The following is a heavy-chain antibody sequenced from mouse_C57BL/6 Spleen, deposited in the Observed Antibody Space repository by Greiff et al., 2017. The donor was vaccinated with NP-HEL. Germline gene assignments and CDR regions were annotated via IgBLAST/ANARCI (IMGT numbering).Heavy chain of an antibody. D-gene: IGHD6-2*01. CDR3: ARSGMELSLYYFDY. J-gene: IGHJ2*01. CDR2: INPYNGGT. CDR1: GYTFTDYY. Sequence: EVQLQQSGPVLVKPGASVKMSCKASGYTFTDYYMNWVKQSHGKSLEWIGVINPYNGGTSYNQKFKGKATLTVDKSSSTAYMELNSLTSEDSAVYYGARSGMELSLYYFDYWGQGTTLTVSS. V-gene: IGHV1-19*01.